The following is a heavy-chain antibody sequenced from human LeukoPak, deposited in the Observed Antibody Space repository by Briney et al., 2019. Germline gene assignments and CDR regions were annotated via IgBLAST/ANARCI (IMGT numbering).Heavy chain of an antibody. J-gene: IGHJ6*02. V-gene: IGHV3-43*02. CDR1: GFTFDDYA. Sequence: PGGSLRLSCAASGFTFDDYAMHWVRQAPGKGLEWVSLISGDGGSTCYADSVKGRFTISRDNSKNSLYLQMNSLRTEDTALYYCAKGSSNDILTGYYYYGMDVWGQGTTVTVSS. CDR2: ISGDGGST. D-gene: IGHD3-9*01. CDR3: AKGSSNDILTGYYYYGMDV.